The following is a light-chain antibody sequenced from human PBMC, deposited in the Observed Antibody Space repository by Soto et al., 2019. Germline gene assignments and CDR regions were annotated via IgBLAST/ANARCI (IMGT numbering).Light chain of an antibody. CDR1: QSINSW. CDR2: KAS. J-gene: IGKJ1*01. CDR3: QHYNSYSWT. V-gene: IGKV1-5*03. Sequence: DIQMTQSPSTLSASIGDRVTIXXRASQSINSWLAWYQQKPGKAPKLLIYKASTLESGVPSRFSGSGSGTEFTLTISCLQPDDFATYYCQHYNSYSWTFGQGTKVDIK.